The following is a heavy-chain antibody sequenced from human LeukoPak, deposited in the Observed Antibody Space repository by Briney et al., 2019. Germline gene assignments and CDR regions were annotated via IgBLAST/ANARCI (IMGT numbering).Heavy chain of an antibody. V-gene: IGHV3-21*04. CDR2: ISSTSNYR. Sequence: GGSLRLSCAASGLTFSSYTMDWVRQAPGKGLEWVSSISSTSNYRYYADSVRGRFTISRDNAKKSLYLQMNSLRAEDTAVYYCARDRLWEVGATPYFAYWGQGTLVTVSS. CDR1: GLTFSSYT. CDR3: ARDRLWEVGATPYFAY. D-gene: IGHD1-26*01. J-gene: IGHJ4*02.